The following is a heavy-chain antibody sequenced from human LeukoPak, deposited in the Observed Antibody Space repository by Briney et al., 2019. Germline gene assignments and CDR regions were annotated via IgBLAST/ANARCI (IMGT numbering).Heavy chain of an antibody. CDR1: GGSISRYY. CDR2: IYYSGST. V-gene: IGHV4-59*01. CDR3: ARGTRQGYFDL. Sequence: SETLSLTCTVSGGSISRYYWSWIRQPPGKGLEWIGYIYYSGSTNYNPSLKSRVTISVDTSKNQFSLKLSSVTAADTAVYYCARGTRQGYFDLWGRGTLVTVSS. D-gene: IGHD2-2*01. J-gene: IGHJ2*01.